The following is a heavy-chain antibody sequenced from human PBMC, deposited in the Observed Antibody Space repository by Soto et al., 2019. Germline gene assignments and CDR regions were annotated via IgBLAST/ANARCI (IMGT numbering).Heavy chain of an antibody. D-gene: IGHD3-9*01. J-gene: IGHJ5*02. CDR1: GFTFDNYA. CDR2: ISWNSGSI. V-gene: IGHV3-9*01. CDR3: AKASKPDLTGYYNWFDP. Sequence: GGSLRLSCAAAGFTFDNYAMHWVRQAPGKGLEWVSGISWNSGSIAYADSVKGRFTISRDNAKKSLYLQMKTLRPEDTALYYCAKASKPDLTGYYNWFDPWGQGTLVTVSS.